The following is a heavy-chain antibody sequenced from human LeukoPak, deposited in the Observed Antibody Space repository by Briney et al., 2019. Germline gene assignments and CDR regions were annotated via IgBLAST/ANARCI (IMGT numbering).Heavy chain of an antibody. CDR3: ARDHGMMAVAGTGWFDP. J-gene: IGHJ5*02. Sequence: GASVKVSCKASGYTFTDYYMHWVRQAPGQGLEWMGIINPSGGSTSYAQKFQGRVTMTRDTSTSTVYMELSSLRSEDTAVYYCARDHGMMAVAGTGWFDPWGQGTLVTVSS. CDR2: INPSGGST. D-gene: IGHD6-19*01. CDR1: GYTFTDYY. V-gene: IGHV1-46*01.